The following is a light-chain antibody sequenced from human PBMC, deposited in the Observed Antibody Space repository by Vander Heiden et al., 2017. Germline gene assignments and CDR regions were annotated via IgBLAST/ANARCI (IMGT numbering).Light chain of an antibody. V-gene: IGLV2-14*01. J-gene: IGLJ1*01. CDR2: EVS. CDR3: NSYTSRSTCG. Sequence: QSALTQPASVSGSPGQSITISCTGTSSNIGAYKYVSWFQQHPGEAPKLMIYEVSNRPSGVSDRFSGSKSGNTASLTISGLQAEDEADYYCNSYTSRSTCGLGTGTKV. CDR1: SSNIGAYKY.